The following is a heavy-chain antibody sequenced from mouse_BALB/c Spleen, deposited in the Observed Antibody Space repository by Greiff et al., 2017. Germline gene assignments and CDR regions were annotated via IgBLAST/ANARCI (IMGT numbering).Heavy chain of an antibody. CDR1: GFSLSTSGMG. V-gene: IGHV8-12*01. Sequence: QVTLKESGPGILQPSQTLSLTCSFSGFSLSTSGMGVSWIRQPSGKGLEWLAHIYWDDDKRYNPSLKSRLTISKDTSRNQVFLKITSVDTADTATYYWARRRNYGYDEGDYYAMDYWGQGTSVTVSS. CDR2: IYWDDDK. J-gene: IGHJ4*01. D-gene: IGHD2-2*01. CDR3: ARRRNYGYDEGDYYAMDY.